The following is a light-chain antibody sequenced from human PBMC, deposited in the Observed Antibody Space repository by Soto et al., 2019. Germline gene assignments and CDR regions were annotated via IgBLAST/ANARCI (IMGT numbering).Light chain of an antibody. CDR2: DAS. CDR1: QSASNN. V-gene: IGKV3-15*01. Sequence: EIVLTQSSPSLSVSQGDRATLSCRASQSASNNVAWYNQKPGQAPRLLIYDASTRACGLPARFSGSGSGTDFTLTISSLQSEDFGVYYCQQYNYWPPFTFGQGTKLEIK. CDR3: QQYNYWPPFT. J-gene: IGKJ2*01.